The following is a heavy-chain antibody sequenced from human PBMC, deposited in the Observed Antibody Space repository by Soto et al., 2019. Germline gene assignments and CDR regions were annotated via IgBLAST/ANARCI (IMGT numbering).Heavy chain of an antibody. CDR1: GFTLRKFW. V-gene: IGHV3-74*01. D-gene: IGHD3-16*01. CDR2: ITNDGSTT. J-gene: IGHJ4*02. CDR3: AIDQCGGGGAVDY. Sequence: EVQLVESGGGLVQPGGSLRLSCVASGFTLRKFWMHWFRQAPGQGPVWVSRITNDGSTTYYADSVEGRFTISRDNAKNTLSLQMNSLGVEDTAAYYYAIDQCGGGGAVDYWGQGTLVTVSP.